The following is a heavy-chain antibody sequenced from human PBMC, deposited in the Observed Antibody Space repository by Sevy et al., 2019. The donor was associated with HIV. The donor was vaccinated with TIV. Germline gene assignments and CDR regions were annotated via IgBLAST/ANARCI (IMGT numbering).Heavy chain of an antibody. V-gene: IGHV3-30*02. Sequence: GGSLRLSCAVSGFTFRSYGMHWVRQAPGKGLEWVAFIWYDGTNQYYVDSVKGRFTISRDNSKDTLYLQMNSLRAEDTAVYYCAKDRSRRYYDILTGYFKGDALDIWGQGTMVTVSS. J-gene: IGHJ3*02. CDR2: IWYDGTNQ. D-gene: IGHD3-9*01. CDR3: AKDRSRRYYDILTGYFKGDALDI. CDR1: GFTFRSYG.